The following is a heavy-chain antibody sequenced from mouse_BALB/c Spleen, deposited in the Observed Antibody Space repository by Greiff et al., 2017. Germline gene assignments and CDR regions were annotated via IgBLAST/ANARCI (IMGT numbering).Heavy chain of an antibody. CDR1: GYSITSDYA. J-gene: IGHJ3*01. CDR2: ISYSGST. V-gene: IGHV3-2*02. CDR3: ARYEAWFAY. Sequence: VQLQQSGPGLVKPSQSLSLTCTVTGYSITSDYAWNWIRQFPGNKLEWMGYISYSGSTSYNPSLKSRISITRDTSKNQFFLQLNSVTTEDTATYYCARYEAWFAYWGQGTLVTVSA. D-gene: IGHD2-14*01.